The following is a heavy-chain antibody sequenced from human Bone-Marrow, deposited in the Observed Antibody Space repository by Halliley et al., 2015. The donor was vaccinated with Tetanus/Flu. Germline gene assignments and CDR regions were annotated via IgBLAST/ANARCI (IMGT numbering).Heavy chain of an antibody. CDR2: MNPNSGNT. V-gene: IGHV1-8*01. D-gene: IGHD3-22*01. CDR3: ARTYYYDSRGYRSWVPRFDS. CDR1: GYTFSSYD. Sequence: QMQLVQSGAEVKKPGASVKVSCKASGYTFSSYDINWVRQAPGQGLEWMGFMNPNSGNTGSAQRFQGRVTMTRNTSINTAYMELSSLTSDDPAVYYCARTYYYDSRGYRSWVPRFDSWGQGTLVTVSS. J-gene: IGHJ4*02.